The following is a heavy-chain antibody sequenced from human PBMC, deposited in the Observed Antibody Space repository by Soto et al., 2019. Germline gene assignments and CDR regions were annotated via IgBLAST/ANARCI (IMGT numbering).Heavy chain of an antibody. Sequence: PETLSLTFTVSGGSISSSSYYWGWIRQPPVKVLEWIGGMYYTGSTCYNPSLKSRVTISVEKSKNQFSMTLSSVTAADTAVYSCARDYAILTGYYNYYYYYGMDVWGQGTTVT. J-gene: IGHJ6*02. CDR1: GGSISSSSYY. D-gene: IGHD3-9*01. CDR3: ARDYAILTGYYNYYYYYGMDV. V-gene: IGHV4-39*01. CDR2: MYYTGST.